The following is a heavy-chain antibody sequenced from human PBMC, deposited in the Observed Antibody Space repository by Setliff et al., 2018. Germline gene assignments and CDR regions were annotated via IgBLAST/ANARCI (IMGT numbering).Heavy chain of an antibody. CDR3: SRLVRFCTRTACQRLSGGEF. CDR2: ISSHTGNT. V-gene: IGHV1-18*01. Sequence: ASVKVSCKTSGYTFSNYGIAWVRQAPGQGLEWTGWISSHTGNTYYTPKLHGRVTLTTDTSASTAYMELRSLGSDDTAVYYCSRLVRFCTRTACQRLSGGEFWGQGTLVTVSS. J-gene: IGHJ4*02. CDR1: GYTFSNYG. D-gene: IGHD2-8*01.